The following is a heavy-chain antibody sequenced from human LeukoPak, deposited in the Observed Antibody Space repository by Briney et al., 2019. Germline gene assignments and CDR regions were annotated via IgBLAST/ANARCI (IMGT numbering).Heavy chain of an antibody. D-gene: IGHD5-18*01. V-gene: IGHV1-2*02. J-gene: IGHJ4*02. CDR3: GRDGDAVMVVFDY. CDR1: VCTFTDYY. CDR2: IKPNSGGT. Sequence: ASVKVSCRASVCTFTDYYMYWVRQAPGQGLEWMGWIKPNSGGTGYAQKFQGRVNMSRDTSISTAYMVQRRRRSDDTARYYCGRDGDAVMVVFDYWGQGTLVTVSS.